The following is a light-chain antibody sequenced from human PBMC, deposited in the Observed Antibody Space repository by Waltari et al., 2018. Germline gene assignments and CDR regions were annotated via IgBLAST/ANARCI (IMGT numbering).Light chain of an antibody. V-gene: IGLV8-61*01. CDR3: GVYMNGAMV. CDR2: NTN. CDR1: SGSVSSSYY. J-gene: IGLJ3*02. Sequence: QTVVTQEPSLSVSPGATVTLTCGLTSGSVSSSYYSVWYQQTPGQAPRTVIYNTNTRSSGVPDRFSGSIIGNKAALTNTGAQADDGSDYYCGVYMNGAMVFGGGTKLTVL.